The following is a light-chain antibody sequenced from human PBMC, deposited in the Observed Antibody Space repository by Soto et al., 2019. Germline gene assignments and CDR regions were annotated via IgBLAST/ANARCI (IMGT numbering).Light chain of an antibody. CDR1: QSVSSSS. CDR2: DTS. V-gene: IGKV3-20*01. CDR3: QQYGNSPLT. J-gene: IGKJ3*01. Sequence: EIVLTQSPGTLSLSPGERATLSCRASQSVSSSSLAWYQHKPGQAPRLLIYDTSSRATGIPDRFRGSGSGTDFTLTISRLEPEDFAVYYCQQYGNSPLTFGPGTKVDIK.